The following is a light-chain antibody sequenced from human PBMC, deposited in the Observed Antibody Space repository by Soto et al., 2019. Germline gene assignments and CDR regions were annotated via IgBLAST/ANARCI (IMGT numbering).Light chain of an antibody. CDR3: QQYNNWPPWT. CDR1: QSVSSD. J-gene: IGKJ1*01. V-gene: IGKV3-15*01. CDR2: GAS. Sequence: EIVMTQSPATLSVSPGERATLSCRASQSVSSDLAWYQQKPGQAPRLLMYGASTTATGVPARFSGSGSGTEFTLTISSLQSEDFAVYSCQQYNNWPPWTFGQGTKVEIK.